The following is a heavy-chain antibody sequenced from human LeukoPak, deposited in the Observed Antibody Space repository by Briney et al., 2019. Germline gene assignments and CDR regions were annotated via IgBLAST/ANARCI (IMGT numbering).Heavy chain of an antibody. V-gene: IGHV1-18*01. Sequence: ASVKVSCKACGYKFTDYGVNWVRQAPGQGLEWMGWVSGIDGNTKYARNLQGRVTMTRDTSTSTAFMELRSLTSDDTAIYYCARPGSDRARGWGYFDSWGKGTLVTVSS. D-gene: IGHD3-10*01. CDR1: GYKFTDYG. CDR3: ARPGSDRARGWGYFDS. J-gene: IGHJ4*02. CDR2: VSGIDGNT.